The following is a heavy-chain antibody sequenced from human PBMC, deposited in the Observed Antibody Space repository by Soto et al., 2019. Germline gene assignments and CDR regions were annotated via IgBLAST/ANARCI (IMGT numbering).Heavy chain of an antibody. D-gene: IGHD1-26*01. CDR1: GGSFRGYY. Sequence: SETLSLTCAVCGGSFRGYYCSWIRQPPGKGLEWIGEINHSGSTNYNPSLKSRVTISVDTSKNQFSLKLSSVTAADTAVYYCARTDSGTYAAHFYSRAQRALLPVSS. V-gene: IGHV4-34*01. J-gene: IGHJ1*01. CDR3: ARTDSGTYAAHFYS. CDR2: INHSGST.